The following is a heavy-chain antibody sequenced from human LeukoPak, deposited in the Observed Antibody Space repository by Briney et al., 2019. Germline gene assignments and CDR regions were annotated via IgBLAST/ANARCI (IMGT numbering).Heavy chain of an antibody. CDR2: ISWNSGSI. CDR3: AKANLPASGDSSRPFDY. J-gene: IGHJ4*02. Sequence: GGSLRLSCAASGFTFDDYAMHWVRQAPGKGLEWVSGISWNSGSIGYADSVKGRFTISRDNAKNSLYLQMNSLRAEDTALYYCAKANLPASGDSSRPFDYWGPGTLVTVSS. V-gene: IGHV3-9*01. CDR1: GFTFDDYA. D-gene: IGHD3-22*01.